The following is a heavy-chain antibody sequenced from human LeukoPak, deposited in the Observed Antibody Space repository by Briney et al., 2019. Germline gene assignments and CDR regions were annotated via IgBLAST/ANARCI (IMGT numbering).Heavy chain of an antibody. CDR2: INPSGGST. D-gene: IGHD2-2*02. CDR3: ARGIPKYWYFDL. J-gene: IGHJ2*01. Sequence: ASVKVSYKASGYTFTSYYMHWVRQAPGQGLEWMGIINPSGGSTSYAQKFQGRVTMTRDMSTSTVYMELSSLRSEDTAVYYCARGIPKYWYFDLWGRGTLVTVSS. V-gene: IGHV1-46*01. CDR1: GYTFTSYY.